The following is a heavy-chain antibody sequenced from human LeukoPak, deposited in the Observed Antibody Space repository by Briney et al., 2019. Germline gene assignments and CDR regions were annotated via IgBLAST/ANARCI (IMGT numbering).Heavy chain of an antibody. CDR2: ISSDGSHK. CDR1: GFAFSSYD. D-gene: IGHD6-13*01. V-gene: IGHV3-30*18. Sequence: GGSLRLSCAASGFAFSSYDMHWVRQAPGKGLEWVAAISSDGSHKYYADSVKGRFTIFRDNSKSTLYLQMSSLRPEDTAVYYCAKAPTMAAADYWGQGTLVTVSS. CDR3: AKAPTMAAADY. J-gene: IGHJ4*02.